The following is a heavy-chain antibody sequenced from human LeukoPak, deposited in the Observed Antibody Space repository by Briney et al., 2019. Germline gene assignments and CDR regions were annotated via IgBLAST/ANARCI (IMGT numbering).Heavy chain of an antibody. J-gene: IGHJ4*01. CDR1: GFTFSNYA. Sequence: GGSLRLSCTTSGFTFSNYAMSWVRQAPGKGLEWVSGINGRGDSTVYADAVKGRFTISRDNFKSTLCLQMNSLRVEDTAGYYCAKDQGSGHGAYTWGTFDFWGLETLVTVSS. CDR2: INGRGDST. D-gene: IGHD4/OR15-4a*01. CDR3: AKDQGSGHGAYTWGTFDF. V-gene: IGHV3-23*01.